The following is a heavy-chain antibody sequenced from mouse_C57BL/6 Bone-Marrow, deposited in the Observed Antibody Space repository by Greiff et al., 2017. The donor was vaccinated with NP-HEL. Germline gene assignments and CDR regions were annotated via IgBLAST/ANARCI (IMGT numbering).Heavy chain of an antibody. CDR3: AREGDYYGSSYIYAMDY. Sequence: QVQLQQPGAELVMPGASVELSCKASGYTFTSYWMHWVKQRPGQGLEWIGEIDPSDSYTNYNQKFKGKSPLTVDKSSSTAYMQLSSLTSEDSAVYYCAREGDYYGSSYIYAMDYWGQGTSVTVSS. CDR1: GYTFTSYW. J-gene: IGHJ4*01. D-gene: IGHD1-1*01. CDR2: IDPSDSYT. V-gene: IGHV1-69*01.